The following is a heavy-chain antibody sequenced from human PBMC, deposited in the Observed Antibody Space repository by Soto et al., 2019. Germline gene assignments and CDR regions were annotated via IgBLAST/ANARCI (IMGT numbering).Heavy chain of an antibody. CDR3: ARHFRHYYDSSGFDI. V-gene: IGHV4-39*01. CDR2: IYYSGST. D-gene: IGHD3-22*01. Sequence: QLQLQESGPGLVKPSETISLTCTVSGGSISSSSYYWGWIRQPPEKGLEWIGSIYYSGSTYYNPSLKSRVTISVDTSKNQFSLKLSSVTAADTAVYYCARHFRHYYDSSGFDIWGQGTMVTVSS. J-gene: IGHJ3*02. CDR1: GGSISSSSYY.